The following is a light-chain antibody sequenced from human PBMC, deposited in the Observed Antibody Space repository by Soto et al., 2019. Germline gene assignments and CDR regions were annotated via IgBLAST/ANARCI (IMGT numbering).Light chain of an antibody. CDR3: QQYNSYSRT. J-gene: IGKJ1*01. Sequence: DIQLTQSPSTLSASVVDRVSITGRASQSVGRWLAWYQQKPGKAPKVLIYKASTLAYGVPSRFSGSGAGTEFTLTISSLQPDDFATYYCQQYNSYSRTFGQGTKVDIK. V-gene: IGKV1-5*03. CDR1: QSVGRW. CDR2: KAS.